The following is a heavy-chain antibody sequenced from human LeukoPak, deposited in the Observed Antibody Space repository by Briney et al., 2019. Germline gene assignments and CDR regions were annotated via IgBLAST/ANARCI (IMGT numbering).Heavy chain of an antibody. CDR3: ASFLWFGQLLGDY. D-gene: IGHD3-10*01. Sequence: GGSLRLSCAASGFTFSSYGMHWVRQAPGKGLEWVAFIRYDGSNKYYADSVKGRFTISRDNSKNTLYLQMNSLRAEDTAVYYCASFLWFGQLLGDYWGQGVPVTVSS. J-gene: IGHJ4*02. V-gene: IGHV3-30*02. CDR1: GFTFSSYG. CDR2: IRYDGSNK.